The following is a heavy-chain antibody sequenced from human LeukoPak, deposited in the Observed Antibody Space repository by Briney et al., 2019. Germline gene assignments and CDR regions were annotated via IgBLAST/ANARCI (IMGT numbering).Heavy chain of an antibody. CDR3: ARGPEYSSSWSPSGAYCYYYMDV. CDR2: INPNSRHT. V-gene: IGHV1-2*06. D-gene: IGHD6-13*01. Sequence: GSSVKVSCQASGYTLTGYYLHWVRPAPGQGLAWMGRINPNSRHTRYPQKFQDRVTNTRNTPSSTPNMELTNQRADGTPVSYLARGPEYSSSWSPSGAYCYYYMDVWGKGTTVTISS. J-gene: IGHJ6*03. CDR1: GYTLTGYY.